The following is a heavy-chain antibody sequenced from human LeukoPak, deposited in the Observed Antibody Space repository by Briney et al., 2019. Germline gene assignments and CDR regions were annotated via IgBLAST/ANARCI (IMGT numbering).Heavy chain of an antibody. J-gene: IGHJ4*02. CDR2: ISGSGGST. D-gene: IGHD2-15*01. CDR1: GFTFSSYA. Sequence: GGSLRLSCAASGFTFSSYAMSWVRQAPGKGLEWVSAISGSGGSTYYADSVKGRFTISRDNSKNTLYLQMNSLRAEDTAVYYCANLGYCSGGSCYSTDYFDYWGQGTLVTVPS. CDR3: ANLGYCSGGSCYSTDYFDY. V-gene: IGHV3-23*01.